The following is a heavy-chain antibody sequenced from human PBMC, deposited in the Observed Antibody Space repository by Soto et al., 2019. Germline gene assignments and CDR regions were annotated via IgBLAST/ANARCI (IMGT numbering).Heavy chain of an antibody. CDR2: IIPIFGTA. Sequence: SVKVSCNASGGTFSSYCISWVRQAPGQGLEWMGGIIPIFGTANYAQKFQGRVTITADESTSTAYMELSSLRSEDTAVYYCALNRVTMIVGRIDIWGQGTMVTVSS. V-gene: IGHV1-69*13. J-gene: IGHJ3*02. CDR1: GGTFSSYC. D-gene: IGHD3-22*01. CDR3: ALNRVTMIVGRIDI.